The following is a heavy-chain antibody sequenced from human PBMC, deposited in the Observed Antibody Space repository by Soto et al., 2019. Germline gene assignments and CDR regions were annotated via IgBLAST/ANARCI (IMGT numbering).Heavy chain of an antibody. CDR2: VYYTGNT. J-gene: IGHJ3*02. V-gene: IGHV4-39*01. Sequence: PSETLSLTCTVSADSINNSSYYWGWIRQPPGKGLEWIANVYYTGNTFYNPSLRSRVTISVDTSKSQFSLRLTSVTAADTAVYYCARRNLAIQPAARRAFEMWGRGTMVTVSS. CDR1: ADSINNSSYY. D-gene: IGHD2-2*01. CDR3: ARRNLAIQPAARRAFEM.